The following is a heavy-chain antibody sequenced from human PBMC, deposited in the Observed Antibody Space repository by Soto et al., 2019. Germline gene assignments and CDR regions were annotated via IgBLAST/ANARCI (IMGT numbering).Heavy chain of an antibody. J-gene: IGHJ4*02. CDR1: GGTFISYT. Sequence: QVQLVQSGAEVKKPGSSVKVSCKASGGTFISYTFTWVRQAPGQGLEWMGRIIPIIDIANYAQKFQGRVTITADKSTNAAYIELCGLRSEYTAMYYCATSPALDTSMVFDYWGQGTLVTVSS. CDR2: IIPIIDIA. CDR3: ATSPALDTSMVFDY. V-gene: IGHV1-69*02. D-gene: IGHD5-18*01.